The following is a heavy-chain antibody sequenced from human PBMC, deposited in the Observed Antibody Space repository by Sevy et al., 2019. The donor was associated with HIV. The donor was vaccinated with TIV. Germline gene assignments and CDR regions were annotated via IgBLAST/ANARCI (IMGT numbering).Heavy chain of an antibody. CDR1: GFTFRNYA. CDR2: FSFGCGKI. CDR3: AREGCSKPHDY. D-gene: IGHD2-2*01. V-gene: IGHV3-23*01. Sequence: GGSLRLSCAAPGFTFRNYAMSWVRQAPGKGLEWVSTFSFGCGKINYADSVKGRFTISRDNSKNTLYLQMNSLRAEDTALYYCAREGCSKPHDYWGQGTLVTVSS. J-gene: IGHJ4*02.